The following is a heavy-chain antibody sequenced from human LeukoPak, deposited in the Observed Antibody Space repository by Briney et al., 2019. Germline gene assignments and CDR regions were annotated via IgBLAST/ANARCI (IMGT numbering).Heavy chain of an antibody. Sequence: SETLSLTCAVSGYSISSGYYWGWIRQPPGKGLKWIGSIYHSGSTYYNPSLKSRVTISVDTSKNQFSLKLSSETAADTAVYYCARHPDPYYFDYWGQGTLVTVSS. CDR1: GYSISSGYY. V-gene: IGHV4-38-2*01. D-gene: IGHD1-14*01. CDR3: ARHPDPYYFDY. J-gene: IGHJ4*02. CDR2: IYHSGST.